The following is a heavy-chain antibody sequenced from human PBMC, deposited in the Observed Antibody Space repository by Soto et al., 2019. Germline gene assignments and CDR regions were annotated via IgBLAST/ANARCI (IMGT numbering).Heavy chain of an antibody. CDR2: INPNSGGT. CDR3: ASQRLGYYYMDV. J-gene: IGHJ6*03. CDR1: GYTFTGYY. Sequence: ASVKVSCKASGYTFTGYYMHWLRRAPGQGLEWMGWINPNSGGTNYAQKFQGWVTMTRDTSISTAYMELSRLRSDDTAVYYCASQRLGYYYMDVWGKGTTVTVSS. V-gene: IGHV1-2*04.